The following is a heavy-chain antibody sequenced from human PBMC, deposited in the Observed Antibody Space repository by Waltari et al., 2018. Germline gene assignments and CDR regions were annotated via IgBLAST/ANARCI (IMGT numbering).Heavy chain of an antibody. CDR3: ARGPATADFDY. J-gene: IGHJ4*02. V-gene: IGHV1-2*02. D-gene: IGHD2-2*01. CDR2: INPKSGDT. CDR1: GYTFTGYF. Sequence: QVQLVQSGAEMKKPGASVKVSCKASGYTFTGYFMHWMRQAPGQGLEWMGWINPKSGDTKYAQKFQGRVTMTRDTSISTAYMELSRLTSDDTAVYYCARGPATADFDYWGQGTLVTVSS.